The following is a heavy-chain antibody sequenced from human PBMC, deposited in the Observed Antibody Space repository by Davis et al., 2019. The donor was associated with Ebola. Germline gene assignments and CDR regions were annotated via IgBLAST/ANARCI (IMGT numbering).Heavy chain of an antibody. V-gene: IGHV4-30-4*01. CDR1: GGSISSGDYY. J-gene: IGHJ3*02. CDR3: ARRVEAGMYAFDI. D-gene: IGHD1-26*01. CDR2: NHYSGST. Sequence: MPSETLSLTCTVSGGSISSGDYYWSWIRQPQGKGPEWIGYNHYSGSTYYNPSLKSRASISLDTSKNQFSLKLRSATAADAAVYYCARRVEAGMYAFDIWGQGTMVTVSS.